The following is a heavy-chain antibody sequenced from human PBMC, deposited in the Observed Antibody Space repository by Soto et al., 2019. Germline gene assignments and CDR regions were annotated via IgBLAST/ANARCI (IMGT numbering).Heavy chain of an antibody. D-gene: IGHD3-16*01. CDR1: GFTFSSYG. V-gene: IGHV3-30*18. CDR2: ISYDGSDK. J-gene: IGHJ5*02. CDR3: AKTAGYDYVWGSSGLDP. Sequence: GGSLRLSCAGSGFTFSSYGMHWVRQAPGKGLEWVAVISYDGSDKYYGDSVKGRFTISRDDSKNTLYLQMNSLRVEDTAIYYCAKTAGYDYVWGSSGLDPWGQGT.